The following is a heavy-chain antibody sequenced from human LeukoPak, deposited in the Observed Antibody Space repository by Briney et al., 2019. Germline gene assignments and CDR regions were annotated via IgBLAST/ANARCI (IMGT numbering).Heavy chain of an antibody. CDR3: ARLGENSSGYIIDY. CDR2: IYYSGST. J-gene: IGHJ4*02. V-gene: IGHV4-59*01. D-gene: IGHD3-22*01. Sequence: SKTLSLTCTVSGGSISGYYWSWIRQPPGKGLEWIGYIYYSGSTNYNPSLKSRVTISVDTSKNQFSLKLSSVTAADTAEYYCARLGENSSGYIIDYWGQGTLVTVSS. CDR1: GGSISGYY.